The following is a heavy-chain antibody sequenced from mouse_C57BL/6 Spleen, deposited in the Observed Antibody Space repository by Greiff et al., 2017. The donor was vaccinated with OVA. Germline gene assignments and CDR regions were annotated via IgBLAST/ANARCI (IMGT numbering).Heavy chain of an antibody. CDR3: AREGATTVVVFDY. Sequence: ESGPGLVKPSQSLSLTCSVTGYSITSGYYWNWIRQFPGNKLEWMGYISYDGSNNYNPSLKNRISITRDTSKNQFFLKLNSVTTEDTATYYCAREGATTVVVFDYWGQGTTLTVSS. J-gene: IGHJ2*01. CDR1: GYSITSGYY. V-gene: IGHV3-6*01. D-gene: IGHD1-1*01. CDR2: ISYDGSN.